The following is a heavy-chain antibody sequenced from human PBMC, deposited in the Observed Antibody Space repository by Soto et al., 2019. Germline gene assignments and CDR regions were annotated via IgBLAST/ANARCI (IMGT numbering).Heavy chain of an antibody. J-gene: IGHJ3*02. CDR2: IWYDGSNK. CDR3: ARGLRYFDWSRHAFDI. V-gene: IGHV3-33*01. D-gene: IGHD3-9*01. CDR1: GFTFSSYG. Sequence: PGGSLRLSCAASGFTFSSYGMHWVRQAPGKGLEWVAVIWYDGSNKYYADSVKGRFTISRDNSKNTLYLQMNSLRAEDTAVYYCARGLRYFDWSRHAFDIWGQGTMVTVS.